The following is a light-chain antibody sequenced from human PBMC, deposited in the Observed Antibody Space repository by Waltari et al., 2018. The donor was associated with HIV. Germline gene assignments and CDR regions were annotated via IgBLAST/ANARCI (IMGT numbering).Light chain of an antibody. V-gene: IGLV2-14*01. J-gene: IGLJ2*01. CDR1: SSDVGGYNY. CDR2: NVS. Sequence: QSALTQSASASGSPGQSITISCTGTSSDVGGYNYVSWYQQHPGKTPKPVIYNVSNRPSGVSNRFSGSKSVNTTSLTISRLQAEDEAEYYCSSYTSSNTVIFGGGTRLTVL. CDR3: SSYTSSNTVI.